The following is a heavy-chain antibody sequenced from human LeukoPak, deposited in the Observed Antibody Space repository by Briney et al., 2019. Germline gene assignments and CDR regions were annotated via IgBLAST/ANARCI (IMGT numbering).Heavy chain of an antibody. CDR3: ARGRSGSYYKDVDV. Sequence: GGSLRLSCAASGFTVSSNYMSWVRQAPGKGLEWVSVIYSGGSTYYADSVKGRFTISRDNAKNSLFLQMNSLRAEDTAVYYCARGRSGSYYKDVDVWGKGTTVTVSS. J-gene: IGHJ6*04. CDR2: IYSGGST. CDR1: GFTVSSNY. D-gene: IGHD3-10*01. V-gene: IGHV3-53*01.